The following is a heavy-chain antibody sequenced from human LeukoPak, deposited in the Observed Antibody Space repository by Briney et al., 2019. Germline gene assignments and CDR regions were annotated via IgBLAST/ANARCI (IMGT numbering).Heavy chain of an antibody. CDR2: ISSSGSKK. D-gene: IGHD3-3*01. CDR3: ARGTYRIGEAGTSWFDP. J-gene: IGHJ5*02. Sequence: GGSLRLSCAASGFTFNSYEMNWVRQAPGKGLEWVSYISSSGSKKYYVDSVKGRFTVSRDNAKNSLYLQMNSLRAEDTAVYYCARGTYRIGEAGTSWFDPWGQGTLVTVSS. V-gene: IGHV3-48*03. CDR1: GFTFNSYE.